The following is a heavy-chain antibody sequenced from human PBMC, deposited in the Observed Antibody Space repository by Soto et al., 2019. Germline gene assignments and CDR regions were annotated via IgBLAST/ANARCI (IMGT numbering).Heavy chain of an antibody. Sequence: QVQLVQSGAEVKQPGASVKVSCRTSGYTFTNYDISWVRPATGQGLEWMGWMNPDSANTGYAQKFQGRVTMTRDTSISTAYMELNSLTSEDTAIYYCARAIRDQLLSDYWGQGSLVIVSS. V-gene: IGHV1-8*01. D-gene: IGHD1-26*01. CDR1: GYTFTNYD. CDR2: MNPDSANT. J-gene: IGHJ4*02. CDR3: ARAIRDQLLSDY.